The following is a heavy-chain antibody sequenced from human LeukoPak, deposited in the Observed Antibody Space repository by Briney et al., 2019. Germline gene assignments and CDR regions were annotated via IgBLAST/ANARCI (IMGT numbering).Heavy chain of an antibody. CDR3: ARDLPPQSYYYGSGSPYDY. D-gene: IGHD3-10*01. J-gene: IGHJ4*02. CDR1: GFTFSSYA. Sequence: GGSLRLSRAASGFTFSSYAMNWVRQAPGKGLQWVSVISTTSLNTYYADSVKGRFTTSRDNAKNSLYLQMNGLRAEDTALYYCARDLPPQSYYYGSGSPYDYWGQGTLVTVSS. CDR2: ISTTSLNT. V-gene: IGHV3-21*06.